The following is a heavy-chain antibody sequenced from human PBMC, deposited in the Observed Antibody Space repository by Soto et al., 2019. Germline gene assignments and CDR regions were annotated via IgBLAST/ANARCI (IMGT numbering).Heavy chain of an antibody. CDR2: IYYSGGT. D-gene: IGHD3-10*01. CDR1: GGSTSSGGYY. V-gene: IGHV4-31*03. Sequence: TSETLSLTCTVSGGSTSSGGYYWSWVRQRPGKGLEWIGHIYYSGGTYYNPSLESRLTMSIDTSKNQFSLKLSSVTPADTAVYYCARDKGRAGYFDYWGQGTLVTVSS. CDR3: ARDKGRAGYFDY. J-gene: IGHJ4*02.